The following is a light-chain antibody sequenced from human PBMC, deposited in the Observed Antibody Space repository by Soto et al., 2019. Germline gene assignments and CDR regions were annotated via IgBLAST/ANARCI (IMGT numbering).Light chain of an antibody. V-gene: IGKV3-11*01. Sequence: EIVMAQAPATPSVSPGERATLSCRASQSVSSNLAWYQQKPGQAPRLLIYDASNRATGIPARFSGSGSGTDFTLTISSLEAEDFAVYYCQQRSNWPPITFGQGTRLEIK. CDR1: QSVSSN. CDR2: DAS. CDR3: QQRSNWPPIT. J-gene: IGKJ5*01.